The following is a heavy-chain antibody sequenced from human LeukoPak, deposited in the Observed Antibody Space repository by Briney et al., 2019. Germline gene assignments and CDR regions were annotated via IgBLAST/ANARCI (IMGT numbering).Heavy chain of an antibody. Sequence: SETLSLTCTVPGGSISSGSYYWSWIRQPAGKGLEWIGRIYNSGSTNYNPSLKSRVTISVDTSKNQFFLKLSSVTAADTAVYYCAREGVVRYYDLLTGYYNLYYMDVWGKGTTVTFSS. D-gene: IGHD3-9*01. CDR1: GGSISSGSYY. J-gene: IGHJ6*03. V-gene: IGHV4-61*02. CDR2: IYNSGST. CDR3: AREGVVRYYDLLTGYYNLYYMDV.